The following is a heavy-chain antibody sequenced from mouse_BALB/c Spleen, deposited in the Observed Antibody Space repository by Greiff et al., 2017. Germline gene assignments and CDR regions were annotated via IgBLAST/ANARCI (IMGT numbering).Heavy chain of an antibody. Sequence: EVQLQESGGGLVQPGGSLRLSCATSGFTFTDYYMSWVRQPPGKALEWLGFIRNKANGYTTEYSASVKGRFTISRDNSQSILYLQMNTLRAEDSATYYCARDYDGYFDYWGQGTTLTVSS. V-gene: IGHV7-3*02. J-gene: IGHJ2*01. D-gene: IGHD2-3*01. CDR2: IRNKANGYTT. CDR3: ARDYDGYFDY. CDR1: GFTFTDYY.